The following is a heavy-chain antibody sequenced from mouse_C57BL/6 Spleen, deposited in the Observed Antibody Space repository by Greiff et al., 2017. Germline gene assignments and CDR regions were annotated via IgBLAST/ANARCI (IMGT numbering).Heavy chain of an antibody. Sequence: EVKLQESGPGLVKPSQSLSLTCSVTGYSITSGYYWNWIRQFPGNKLEWMGYISYDGSNNYNPSLKNRISITRDTSKNQFFLKLNSVTTEDTATYYCARDDPDGYSSGFAYWGQGTLVTVSA. CDR1: GYSITSGYY. V-gene: IGHV3-6*01. CDR2: ISYDGSN. CDR3: ARDDPDGYSSGFAY. D-gene: IGHD2-3*01. J-gene: IGHJ3*01.